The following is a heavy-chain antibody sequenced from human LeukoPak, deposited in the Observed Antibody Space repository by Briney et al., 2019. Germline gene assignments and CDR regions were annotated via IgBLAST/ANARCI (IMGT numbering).Heavy chain of an antibody. J-gene: IGHJ4*02. CDR1: GFTFSSYA. CDR3: AKTSYGSGSYYPDY. CDR2: ISGSGGSA. Sequence: GGSLRLSCAVAGFTFSSYAMSWVRQAPGKGLEWVSTISGSGGSAYYADSVKGRFTISRDNSKNTLYLQMNSLRAEDTAVYYCAKTSYGSGSYYPDYWGQGTLVTVSS. V-gene: IGHV3-23*01. D-gene: IGHD3-10*01.